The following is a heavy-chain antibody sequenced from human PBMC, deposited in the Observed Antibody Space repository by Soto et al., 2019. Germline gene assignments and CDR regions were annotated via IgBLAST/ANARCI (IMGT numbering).Heavy chain of an antibody. D-gene: IGHD2-21*02. V-gene: IGHV3-53*01. Sequence: GGSLRLSCAASGFTVSSNYMSWVRQAPGKGLEWVSVIYSGGSTYYADSVKGRFTISRDNSKNTLYLQMNSLRAEDTAVYYCARAPGSAVVTQTFFDYWGQGTLVTVSS. J-gene: IGHJ4*02. CDR2: IYSGGST. CDR1: GFTVSSNY. CDR3: ARAPGSAVVTQTFFDY.